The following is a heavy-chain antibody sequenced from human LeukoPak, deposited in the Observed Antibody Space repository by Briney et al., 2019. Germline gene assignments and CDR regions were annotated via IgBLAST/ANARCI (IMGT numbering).Heavy chain of an antibody. D-gene: IGHD4-17*01. CDR3: ARDLESDEGDYGDVLPGY. CDR2: ISVKHGTT. CDR1: GYTFTGYY. J-gene: IGHJ4*02. Sequence: ASVNVSCKASGYTFTGYYMHWVRQAPGQGLEWMGWISVKHGTTHYVDKFHDRLTLTTDTSTRTASMELKSLTSDDTAVYYCARDLESDEGDYGDVLPGYWGQGTWSPSP. V-gene: IGHV1-18*04.